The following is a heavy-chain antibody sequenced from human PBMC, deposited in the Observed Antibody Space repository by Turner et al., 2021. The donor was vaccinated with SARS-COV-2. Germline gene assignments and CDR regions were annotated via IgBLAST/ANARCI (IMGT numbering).Heavy chain of an antibody. CDR1: GYTLIELS. Sequence: QVQLVRSGAEVKKPGASARFSCNVSGYTLIELSMHWVRQAPGKGLEWMGGFDTEDGETNYAQKFKGRVTMTEDTSTDTAYMEMSSLRSEDTAVYYCATGTPMGYQNWFDPWGQGTLVTVSS. D-gene: IGHD2-2*01. V-gene: IGHV1-24*01. CDR2: FDTEDGET. J-gene: IGHJ5*02. CDR3: ATGTPMGYQNWFDP.